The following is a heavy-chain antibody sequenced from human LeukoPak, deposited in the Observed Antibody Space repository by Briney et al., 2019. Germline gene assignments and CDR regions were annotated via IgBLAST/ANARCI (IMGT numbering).Heavy chain of an antibody. CDR2: INTDGSST. D-gene: IGHD6-13*01. J-gene: IGHJ4*02. CDR1: GFTVSGSW. CDR3: ARGSSWPDY. Sequence: GGSLRLSCAASGFTVSGSWMRWVRQAPGKGLVWVSRINTDGSSTTYADSVKGRFTISRDNANNTLYLQMNSLRGEDTAVYYCARGSSWPDYWGQGTLVTVSS. V-gene: IGHV3-74*01.